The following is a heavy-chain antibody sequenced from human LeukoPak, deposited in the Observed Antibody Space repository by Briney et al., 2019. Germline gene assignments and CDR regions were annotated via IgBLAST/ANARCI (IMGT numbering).Heavy chain of an antibody. D-gene: IGHD3-10*01. CDR1: GGSFSGYY. V-gene: IGHV4-34*01. J-gene: IGHJ4*02. Sequence: PSETLSLTCAVYGGSFSGYYWSWIRQPPGKGLEWIGEINHSGSTNYNPSLKSRVTISVDTSKNQFSLKLSSVTAADTAVYYCARIPSYDSGSYYRYLDYWGQGTLVTVSS. CDR3: ARIPSYDSGSYYRYLDY. CDR2: INHSGST.